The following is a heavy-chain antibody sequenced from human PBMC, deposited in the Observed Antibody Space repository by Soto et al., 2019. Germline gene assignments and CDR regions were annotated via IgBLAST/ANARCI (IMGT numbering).Heavy chain of an antibody. V-gene: IGHV3-9*01. CDR2: VSPTGDTV. D-gene: IGHD3-10*01. CDR3: LKDAPNGSIDD. J-gene: IGHJ4*02. CDR1: GFRFEQYV. Sequence: VQVVASGGGLVQPGRSLRLSCAVSGFRFEQYVMHWVGQAPGKGLECVSTVSPTGDTVAYADSVEGRFTVSRDNAKNSLSLQMYSLKGDDTAFYYCLKDAPNGSIDDWGQGTLVTVSS.